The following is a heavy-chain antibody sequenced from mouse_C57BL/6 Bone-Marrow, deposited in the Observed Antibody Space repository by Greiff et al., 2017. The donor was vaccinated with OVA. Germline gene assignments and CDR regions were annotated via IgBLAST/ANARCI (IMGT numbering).Heavy chain of an antibody. CDR1: GYAFSSYW. J-gene: IGHJ2*01. CDR3: ARYHYGRGYYFDY. V-gene: IGHV1-80*01. D-gene: IGHD1-1*01. CDR2: IYPGDGDT. Sequence: VQLVESGAELVKPGASVKISCKASGYAFSSYWMNWVKQRPGKGLEWIGQIYPGDGDTNYNGKFKGKATLTADKSSSTAYMQLSSLTSEDSAVYFCARYHYGRGYYFDYWGQGTTLTVSS.